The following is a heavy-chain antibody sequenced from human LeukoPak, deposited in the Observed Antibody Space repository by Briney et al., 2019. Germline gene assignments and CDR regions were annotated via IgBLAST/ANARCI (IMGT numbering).Heavy chain of an antibody. CDR2: INTNTGNP. D-gene: IGHD5-12*01. J-gene: IGHJ5*02. Sequence: ASVKVSCKASGYTFTSYGISWVRQAPGQGLEWMGWINTNTGNPTYAQGFTGRFVFSLDTSVSTAYLQISSLKAEDTAVYYCARVSLGYSNSWFDPWGQGTLVTVSS. CDR1: GYTFTSYG. CDR3: ARVSLGYSNSWFDP. V-gene: IGHV7-4-1*02.